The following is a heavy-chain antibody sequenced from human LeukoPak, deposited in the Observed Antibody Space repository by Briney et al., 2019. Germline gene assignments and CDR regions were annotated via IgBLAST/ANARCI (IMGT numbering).Heavy chain of an antibody. CDR2: IIPIFGTA. J-gene: IGHJ4*02. D-gene: IGHD3-3*01. V-gene: IGHV1-69*13. CDR3: ARDTIFGVVRTNYFDY. Sequence: ASVTVSFKASGGTFTIYAISWVRQAPGQGLEWMGGIIPIFGTANYAQKFQGRVTITADESTSTAYMELSSLRSEDTAVYYCARDTIFGVVRTNYFDYWGQGTLVTVSS. CDR1: GGTFTIYA.